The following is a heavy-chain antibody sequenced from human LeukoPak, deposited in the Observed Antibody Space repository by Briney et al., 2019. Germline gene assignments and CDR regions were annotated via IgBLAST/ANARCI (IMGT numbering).Heavy chain of an antibody. V-gene: IGHV3-30*02. Sequence: GGSLRLSCAASGFTFSSYAMHWVRQGPGKGLEWVTFIQYDGSSKYYADSVKGRFTISRDNSKNTLYLQMISLRAEDTAVYYCARDSGHYYDSSGLLWGQGTMVTVSS. CDR1: GFTFSSYA. CDR3: ARDSGHYYDSSGLL. D-gene: IGHD3-22*01. J-gene: IGHJ3*01. CDR2: IQYDGSSK.